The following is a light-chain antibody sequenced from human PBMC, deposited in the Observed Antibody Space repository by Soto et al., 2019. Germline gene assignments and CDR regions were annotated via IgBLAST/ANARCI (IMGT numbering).Light chain of an antibody. CDR2: LERSGGY. V-gene: IGLV4-60*02. Sequence: QLVLTQPSSASASLGSSVKLTCTLSSGHGNYVIAWHQQLPGKAPRFLMKLERSGGYNKGSGVPDRFTGSSSGADRSLTISNLQFEDEADYYCETWDSNTRVFGGGTKVTVL. CDR3: ETWDSNTRV. J-gene: IGLJ2*01. CDR1: SGHGNYV.